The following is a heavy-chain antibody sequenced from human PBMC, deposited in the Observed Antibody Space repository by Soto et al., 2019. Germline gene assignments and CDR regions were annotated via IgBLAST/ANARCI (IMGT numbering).Heavy chain of an antibody. Sequence: GGSLRLSCAASGSTFSSYGMHWVRQAPGKGLEWVAVIWYDGSNKYYADSVKGRFTISRDNSKNTLYLQMNSLRAEDTAVYYCARDLNDYGDYSIDYWGQGTLVTVSS. D-gene: IGHD4-17*01. J-gene: IGHJ4*02. CDR2: IWYDGSNK. V-gene: IGHV3-33*01. CDR3: ARDLNDYGDYSIDY. CDR1: GSTFSSYG.